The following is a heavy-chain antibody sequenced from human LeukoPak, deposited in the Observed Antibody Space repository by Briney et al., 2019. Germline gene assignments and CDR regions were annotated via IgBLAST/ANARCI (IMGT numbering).Heavy chain of an antibody. Sequence: ASVKVSCKASGYTFTGYYMHWVRQAPGQGLEWMGWISPNSGGTNYAQKFQGRVTMTRDTSISTAYMELSRLRSDDTAVYYCARDRYSSSWYPFRGNPFDYWGQGTLVTVSS. CDR1: GYTFTGYY. CDR3: ARDRYSSSWYPFRGNPFDY. J-gene: IGHJ4*02. CDR2: ISPNSGGT. D-gene: IGHD6-13*01. V-gene: IGHV1-2*02.